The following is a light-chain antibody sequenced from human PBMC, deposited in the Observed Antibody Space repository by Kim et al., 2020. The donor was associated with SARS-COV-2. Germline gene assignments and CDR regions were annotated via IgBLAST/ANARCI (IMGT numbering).Light chain of an antibody. CDR2: GAN. CDR1: QSVSSN. CDR3: QQYNNWPSYT. J-gene: IGKJ2*01. V-gene: IGKV3-15*01. Sequence: VSPGETATLSCRASQSVSSNFAWYQQKPGQAPRILIYGANTRATGVPARISGGGSGSEFTLTISSLQSDDFAVYYCQQYNNWPSYTFGQGTKLEI.